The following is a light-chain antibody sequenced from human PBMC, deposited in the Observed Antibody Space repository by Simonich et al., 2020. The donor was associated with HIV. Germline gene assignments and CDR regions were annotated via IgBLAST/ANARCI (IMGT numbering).Light chain of an antibody. V-gene: IGKV3D-20*01. CDR3: QQYGSSPRT. CDR2: DAY. Sequence: EIVMTQSPATLSVSPGERATLSCRASQSVSSNLAWYQQQPGLAPRLVIYDAYIRATGIPARFSGSGSGTDFTLTISRLEPEDFAVYYCQQYGSSPRTFGGGTKVEIK. J-gene: IGKJ4*01. CDR1: QSVSSN.